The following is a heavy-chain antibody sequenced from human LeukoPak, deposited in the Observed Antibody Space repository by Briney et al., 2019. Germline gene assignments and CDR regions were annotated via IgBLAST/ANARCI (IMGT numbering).Heavy chain of an antibody. J-gene: IGHJ4*02. Sequence: GGSLRLSCAASGFSFSNYPMSWVRQAPAKGLQWVSAISGGGGSAYYADSMKGRFTISRDNSKSTLYLKMNSLRAEDTAIYYCAARPLMPPRFDYWGQGTLVTVSS. CDR3: AARPLMPPRFDY. CDR1: GFSFSNYP. CDR2: ISGGGGSA. V-gene: IGHV3-23*01. D-gene: IGHD2-2*01.